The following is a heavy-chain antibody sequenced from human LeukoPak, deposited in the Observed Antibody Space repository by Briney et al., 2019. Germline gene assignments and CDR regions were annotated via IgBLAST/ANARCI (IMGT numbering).Heavy chain of an antibody. V-gene: IGHV3-66*01. CDR3: ARGTGDWTAFDI. CDR1: GFTVSNNY. J-gene: IGHJ3*02. D-gene: IGHD7-27*01. Sequence: GGSLRLSCAASGFTVSNNYMSWVRQAPGKGLEWVSGIYSGGITYYADSVKGRFTISGDNSRNTVFLQMNSLRAEDTAVYYCARGTGDWTAFDIWGQGTMVTVSS. CDR2: IYSGGIT.